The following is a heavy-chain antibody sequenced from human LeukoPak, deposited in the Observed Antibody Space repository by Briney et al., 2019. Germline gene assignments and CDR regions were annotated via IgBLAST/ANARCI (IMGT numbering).Heavy chain of an antibody. CDR1: RGSISSYY. CDR3: ARHANSDAFDI. J-gene: IGHJ3*02. Sequence: SETLSLTCTVSRGSISSYYWSWLRQPPGKGLEWIGYIYHTGSTNSNPSLKSRVTKSVDTSKNQFSLKLSSVTAADTAVYYCARHANSDAFDIWGQGTMVTVSS. V-gene: IGHV4-59*01. CDR2: IYHTGST. D-gene: IGHD4/OR15-4a*01.